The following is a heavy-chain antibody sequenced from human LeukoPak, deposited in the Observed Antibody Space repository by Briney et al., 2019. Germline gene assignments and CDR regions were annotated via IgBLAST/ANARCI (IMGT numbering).Heavy chain of an antibody. CDR2: IFYSGST. CDR1: GGSINNYY. J-gene: IGHJ5*02. CDR3: ARGVVPAANYNWFDP. Sequence: SETLSLTCTVSGGSINNYYWSWIRQPPGKGLEWIGCIFYSGSTNYNPSPKSRVTISVDTSKNQFSLKLTSVTAADTAVYYCARGVVPAANYNWFDPWGQGTLVTVSS. V-gene: IGHV4-59*01. D-gene: IGHD2-2*01.